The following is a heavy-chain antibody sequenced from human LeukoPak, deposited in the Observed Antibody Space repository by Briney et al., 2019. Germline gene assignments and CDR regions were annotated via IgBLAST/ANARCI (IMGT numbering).Heavy chain of an antibody. CDR2: ISGSGGST. Sequence: GRSLRLSCAASGFTFSSYAMSWVRQAPGKGLEWVSAISGSGGSTYYADSVKGRFTVSRDNSKNTLYLQMNSLRAEDTAVYYCARAHSPYSGYGGPFGYWGQGTLVTVSS. CDR1: GFTFSSYA. V-gene: IGHV3-23*01. CDR3: ARAHSPYSGYGGPFGY. D-gene: IGHD5-12*01. J-gene: IGHJ4*02.